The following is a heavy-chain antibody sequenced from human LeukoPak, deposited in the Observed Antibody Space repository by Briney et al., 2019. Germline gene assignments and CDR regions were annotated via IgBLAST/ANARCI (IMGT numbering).Heavy chain of an antibody. J-gene: IGHJ6*02. Sequence: ASAKVSCKVSGYTLTELSMHWVRQAPGKGLEWMGGFDPEDGETIYAQKFQGRVTMTEDTSTDTAYMELSSLRSEDTAVYYCATESNGTTIPYYYYGMDVWGQGTTVTVSS. CDR1: GYTLTELS. CDR2: FDPEDGET. D-gene: IGHD1-7*01. V-gene: IGHV1-24*01. CDR3: ATESNGTTIPYYYYGMDV.